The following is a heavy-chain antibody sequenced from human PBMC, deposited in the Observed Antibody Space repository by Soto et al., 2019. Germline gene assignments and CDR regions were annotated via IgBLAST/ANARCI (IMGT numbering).Heavy chain of an antibody. D-gene: IGHD3-22*01. J-gene: IGHJ3*02. Sequence: QVQLQESGPGLVKPSETLSLTCTVSGGSISSYYWSWIRQPPGKGLEWIGYIYYGGSTNYNPSLKSRVTISVDTSKNQFSLKLSSVTAADTAVYYCARDQKNYYDSSGYFHAFDIWGQGTMVTVSS. CDR1: GGSISSYY. CDR2: IYYGGST. CDR3: ARDQKNYYDSSGYFHAFDI. V-gene: IGHV4-59*01.